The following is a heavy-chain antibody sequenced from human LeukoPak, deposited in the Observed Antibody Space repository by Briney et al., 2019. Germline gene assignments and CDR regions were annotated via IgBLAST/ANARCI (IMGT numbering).Heavy chain of an antibody. V-gene: IGHV4-34*01. CDR1: GGSFSDHY. Sequence: SETLSLTCAVYGGSFSDHYWSWIRQPPGKGREWIGEINHSGGIDYNPSLKSRVTISVDTSKNQFSLKLNSVTAADTAVYYCARQGVDRYYYDSSGSNKGFDYWGQGTLVTVSS. CDR2: INHSGGI. J-gene: IGHJ4*02. D-gene: IGHD3-22*01. CDR3: ARQGVDRYYYDSSGSNKGFDY.